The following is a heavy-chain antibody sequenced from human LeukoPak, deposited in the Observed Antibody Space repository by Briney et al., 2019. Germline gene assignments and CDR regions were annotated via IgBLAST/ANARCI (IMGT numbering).Heavy chain of an antibody. D-gene: IGHD3-3*01. CDR1: GGSISSYY. CDR3: AREITTFGVDPESNWFDP. CDR2: IYYSGST. V-gene: IGHV4-59*01. Sequence: PSETLSLTCTVSGGSISSYYWSWIRQPPGKGLEWIGYIYYSGSTNYNPSLKSRVTISVDTSKNQFSLKLSSVTAADTAVYYCAREITTFGVDPESNWFDPWGQETPVTVSS. J-gene: IGHJ5*02.